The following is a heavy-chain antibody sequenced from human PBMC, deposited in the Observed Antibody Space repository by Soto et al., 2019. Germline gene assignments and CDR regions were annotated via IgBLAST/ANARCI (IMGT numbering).Heavy chain of an antibody. CDR3: ARGPGYYFDY. V-gene: IGHV3-64*01. Sequence: GGSLRLSCAASGFTFSSYAMHWVRQAPGKGLEYVSAIIINGGSTYYANSVKGRFTISRDNSKNTLYLQMGSLRAEDMAVYYCARGPGYYFDYWGQGTLVTVSS. J-gene: IGHJ4*02. CDR1: GFTFSSYA. CDR2: IIINGGST.